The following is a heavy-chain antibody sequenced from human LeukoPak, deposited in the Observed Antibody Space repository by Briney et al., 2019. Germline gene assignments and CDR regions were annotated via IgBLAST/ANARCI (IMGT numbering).Heavy chain of an antibody. D-gene: IGHD2-2*02. J-gene: IGHJ4*02. CDR3: ARDGIVVVPAAIPFDY. V-gene: IGHV3-53*01. CDR2: IYSGGST. CDR1: GFTVSSNY. Sequence: GGSLRLSCAASGFTVSSNYMSWVRQAPGKGLEWVSVIYSGGSTYYADSVKGRFTISRDNAKNSLYLQMNSLRAEDTAVYYCARDGIVVVPAAIPFDYWGQGTLVTVSS.